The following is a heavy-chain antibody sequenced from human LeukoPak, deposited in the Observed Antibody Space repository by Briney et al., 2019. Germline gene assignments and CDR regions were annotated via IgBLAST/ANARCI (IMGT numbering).Heavy chain of an antibody. CDR3: ARDRSSSGWYYYYYYMDV. CDR2: ISYDGSNK. V-gene: IGHV3-30-3*01. J-gene: IGHJ6*03. CDR1: GFTFSSYA. D-gene: IGHD6-19*01. Sequence: GGSLRLSCAAPGFTFSSYAMHWVRQAPGKGLEWVAVISYDGSNKYYADSVKGRFTISRDNSKNTLYLQMNSLRAEDTAVYYCARDRSSSGWYYYYYYMDVWGKGTTVTVSS.